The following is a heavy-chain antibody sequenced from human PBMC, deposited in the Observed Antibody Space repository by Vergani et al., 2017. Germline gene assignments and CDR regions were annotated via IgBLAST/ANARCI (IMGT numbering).Heavy chain of an antibody. D-gene: IGHD5-18*01. Sequence: EVQLVESGGGVAKPGGSLTISCATSGFDFTNSAMSWIRQAPGRGLQWVSSIPRGSKSIYYADSVKGRFTITRDDVKKSLLLRMNNLKVDDTAIYYCARTRSPIAMIRQFEQWGQGTQVIVSS. CDR2: IPRGSKSI. V-gene: IGHV3-21*01. CDR3: ARTRSPIAMIRQFEQ. J-gene: IGHJ4*02. CDR1: GFDFTNSA.